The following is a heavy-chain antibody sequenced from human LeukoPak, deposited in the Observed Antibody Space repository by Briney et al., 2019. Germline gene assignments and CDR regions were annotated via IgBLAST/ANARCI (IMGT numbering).Heavy chain of an antibody. CDR1: GFTFSSYS. D-gene: IGHD3-3*01. Sequence: GGSLTLSCPASGFTFSSYSMNWVRQAPGKGLEWVSSISSSSSYIYYANSAKGRFTISRDNAKNSLYLQMNSLRAEDTAVYYCARASTSGITIFGVVAYFDYWGQGTLVTVSS. V-gene: IGHV3-21*01. J-gene: IGHJ4*02. CDR3: ARASTSGITIFGVVAYFDY. CDR2: ISSSSSYI.